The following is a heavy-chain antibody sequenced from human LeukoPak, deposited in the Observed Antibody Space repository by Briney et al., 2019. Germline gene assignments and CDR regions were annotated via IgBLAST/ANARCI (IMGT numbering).Heavy chain of an antibody. CDR3: ARLLTGATPFDY. Sequence: ASVKVSCTASGGTFSSYAISWVRQAPGQGLEWMGRINPNSGGTNYAQKFQGRVTMTRDTSISTAYMELSRLRSDDTAVYYCARLLTGATPFDYWGQGTLVTVSS. D-gene: IGHD1-7*01. J-gene: IGHJ4*02. CDR1: GGTFSSYA. V-gene: IGHV1-2*06. CDR2: INPNSGGT.